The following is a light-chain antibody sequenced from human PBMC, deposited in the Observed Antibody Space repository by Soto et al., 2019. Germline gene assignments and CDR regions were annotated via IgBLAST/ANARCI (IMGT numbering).Light chain of an antibody. Sequence: DIPMTQSPSSLSASVGDRVTITCRASQGIYNYLAWYQQKPGKVPKLLIYDASTLQSGVPSRFSGSGSGTDFTLTISSLQPEDVATYYCQKYNSDPTFGQGTKVEIK. J-gene: IGKJ1*01. CDR1: QGIYNY. CDR2: DAS. CDR3: QKYNSDPT. V-gene: IGKV1-27*01.